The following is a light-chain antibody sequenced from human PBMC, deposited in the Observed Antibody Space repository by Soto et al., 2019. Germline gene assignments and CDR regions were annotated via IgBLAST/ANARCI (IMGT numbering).Light chain of an antibody. CDR1: QSVLYSSNNKNY. Sequence: DIVMTQSPDSLAVSLGERATINCKSSQSVLYSSNNKNYLAWYQQKPGQPPKLLIYWASTRESGVPDRFSGSGSGKDFNRTISSLQAEDVAVYYCQHMGTFGQGAKGEIK. CDR2: WAS. J-gene: IGKJ1*01. CDR3: QHMGT. V-gene: IGKV4-1*01.